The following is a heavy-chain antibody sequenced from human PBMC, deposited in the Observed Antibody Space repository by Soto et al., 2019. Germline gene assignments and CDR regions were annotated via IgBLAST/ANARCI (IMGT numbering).Heavy chain of an antibody. CDR3: AASIFYYGMDV. CDR2: IYPGDSDT. CDR1: GYTFTNYW. V-gene: IGHV5-51*01. J-gene: IGHJ6*02. Sequence: GESLNISCKGSGYTFTNYWIGWVRQMPGKGPEWMGIIYPGDSDTKYNPSFQGQVTISADKSITTTYLQWSSLKASDTAIYYCAASIFYYGMDVWGQGTTVIVSS.